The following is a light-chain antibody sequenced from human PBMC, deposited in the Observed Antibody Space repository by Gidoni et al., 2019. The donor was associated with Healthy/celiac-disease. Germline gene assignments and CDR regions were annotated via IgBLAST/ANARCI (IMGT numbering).Light chain of an antibody. V-gene: IGKV1-5*01. CDR2: DAS. CDR1: QSISSW. Sequence: DIQTTQSPSTLSASVGDRVTITCRASQSISSWLAWYQQKPGKAPKLLIYDASSLESGVPSRFSGSGSGTEFTLTISSLQPDDFATYYCQQYNSSSWTFGQGTKVEIK. CDR3: QQYNSSSWT. J-gene: IGKJ1*01.